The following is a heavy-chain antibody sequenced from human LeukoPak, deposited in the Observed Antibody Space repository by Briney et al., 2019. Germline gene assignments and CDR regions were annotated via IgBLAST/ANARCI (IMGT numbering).Heavy chain of an antibody. J-gene: IGHJ4*02. D-gene: IGHD3-22*01. V-gene: IGHV4-59*01. CDR2: IYYSGST. CDR3: ARDSGHYYDSSGYYDY. CDR1: GGSISSYY. Sequence: PSETLSLTCTVSGGSISSYYWSWIRQPPGKGLEWIGHIYYSGSTNYNPSLKSRVTISVDTSKNQFSLKLSSVTAADTAVYYCARDSGHYYDSSGYYDYWGQGTLVTVSS.